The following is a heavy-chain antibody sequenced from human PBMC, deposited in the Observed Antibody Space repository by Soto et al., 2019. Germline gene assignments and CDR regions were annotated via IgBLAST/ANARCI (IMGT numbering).Heavy chain of an antibody. Sequence: QVQLQKSGPGLVKPSETLSLTCTVSGGSIGNSYWSWIRKSPGKGLEWIGYIYYSGSANYNPSLKSRVSLSVGTSKIPFSLKRSSVTAADTAVYCWARHRSGWPFFDYWGQGTLVIVAA. V-gene: IGHV4-59*08. D-gene: IGHD6-25*01. CDR1: GGSIGNSY. CDR3: ARHRSGWPFFDY. CDR2: IYYSGSA. J-gene: IGHJ4*02.